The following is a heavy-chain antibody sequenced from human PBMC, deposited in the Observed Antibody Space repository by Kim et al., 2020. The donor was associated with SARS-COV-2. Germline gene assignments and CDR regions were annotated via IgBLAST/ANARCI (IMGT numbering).Heavy chain of an antibody. CDR1: GGSISSSSYY. D-gene: IGHD3-9*01. J-gene: IGHJ4*01. CDR2: NYYSGST. Sequence: SETLSLTCIVSGGSISSSSYYWVCNRQPPGKGLEGIGSNYYSGSTYYNPSLNSRVTISVNTSKNLFSLKLSSVTSADPAVYYGVELSGELDWLLYFDY. V-gene: IGHV4-39*07. CDR3: VELSGELDWLLYFDY.